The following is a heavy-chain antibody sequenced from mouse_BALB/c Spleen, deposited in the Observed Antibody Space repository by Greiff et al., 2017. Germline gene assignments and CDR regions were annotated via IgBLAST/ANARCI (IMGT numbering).Heavy chain of an antibody. D-gene: IGHD2-14*01. CDR3: ARHRYGGYYAMDY. CDR2: IYPGDGDT. V-gene: IGHV1-80*01. J-gene: IGHJ4*01. CDR1: GYAFSSYW. Sequence: QVQLKQSGAELVRPGSSVKISCKASGYAFSSYWMNWVKQRPGQGLEWIGQIYPGDGDTNYNGKFKGKATLTADKSSSTAYMQLSSLTSEDSAVYFCARHRYGGYYAMDYWGQGTSVTVSS.